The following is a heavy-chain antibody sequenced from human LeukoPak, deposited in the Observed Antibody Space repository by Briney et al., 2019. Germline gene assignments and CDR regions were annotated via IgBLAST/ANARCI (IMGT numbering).Heavy chain of an antibody. Sequence: GGSLRLSCAASGFTFSDYYMSWIRQAPGKGLEWVSYISSSGSTIYYADSVKGRFTISRDNAKNSLYLQMNSLRAEDTAVYYCARDLVVTATNPGRVYYYYGMDVWGQGTTVTVSS. CDR2: ISSSGSTI. CDR1: GFTFSDYY. V-gene: IGHV3-11*04. J-gene: IGHJ6*02. CDR3: ARDLVVTATNPGRVYYYYGMDV. D-gene: IGHD2-21*02.